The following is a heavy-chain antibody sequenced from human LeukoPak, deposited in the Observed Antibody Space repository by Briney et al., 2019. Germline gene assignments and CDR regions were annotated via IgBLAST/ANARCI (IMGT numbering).Heavy chain of an antibody. J-gene: IGHJ4*02. CDR2: ISSSSSAI. CDR1: GFTFSSYS. D-gene: IGHD2-21*01. Sequence: GGSLRLSCAASGFTFSSYSMNWVRQAPGKGLEWVSYISSSSSAIYYADSVKGRFTISRDNAKNSLYLQMNSLRAEDTAVYYCARVALVAGDYWGQGTLVTVSS. V-gene: IGHV3-48*01. CDR3: ARVALVAGDY.